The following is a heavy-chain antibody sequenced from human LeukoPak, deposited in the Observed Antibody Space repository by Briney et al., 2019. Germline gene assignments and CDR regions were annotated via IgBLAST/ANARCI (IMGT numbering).Heavy chain of an antibody. CDR2: INHSGST. CDR3: ARAQPYSSGWYDAFDI. CDR1: DGSFSGYY. J-gene: IGHJ3*02. Sequence: SETLSLTCAVYDGSFSGYYWSWIRQPPGKGLEWIGEINHSGSTNYNPSLKSRVTISVDTSKNQFSLKLSSVTAADTAVYYCARAQPYSSGWYDAFDIWGQGTMVTVPS. D-gene: IGHD6-19*01. V-gene: IGHV4-34*01.